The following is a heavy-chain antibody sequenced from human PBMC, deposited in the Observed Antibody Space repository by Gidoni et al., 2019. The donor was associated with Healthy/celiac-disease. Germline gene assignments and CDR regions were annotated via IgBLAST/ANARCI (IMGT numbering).Heavy chain of an antibody. Sequence: QVQLVESGGGGVQPGRSLRLSCAASGFTFSSYGMHWVRPAPGKGLEWVAVISYDGSNKYYADSVKGRFTISRDNSKNTLYLQMNSLRAEDTAVYYCAKWPYYDSSQSWGQGTLVTVSS. CDR3: AKWPYYDSSQS. V-gene: IGHV3-30*18. J-gene: IGHJ4*02. CDR1: GFTFSSYG. CDR2: ISYDGSNK. D-gene: IGHD3-22*01.